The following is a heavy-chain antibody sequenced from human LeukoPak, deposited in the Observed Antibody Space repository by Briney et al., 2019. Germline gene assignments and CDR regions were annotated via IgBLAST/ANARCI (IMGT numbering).Heavy chain of an antibody. Sequence: SETLSLTCTVSGGSISSYYWSWIRQPPGKGLEWIGYIYYSGSTNYNPSLKSRVTISVDTSKNQFSLKLSSVTAADTAVYYCARGMVVVTAPSYWYFDLWGRGTLVTVSS. CDR3: ARGMVVVTAPSYWYFDL. V-gene: IGHV4-59*12. D-gene: IGHD2-21*02. CDR2: IYYSGST. CDR1: GGSISSYY. J-gene: IGHJ2*01.